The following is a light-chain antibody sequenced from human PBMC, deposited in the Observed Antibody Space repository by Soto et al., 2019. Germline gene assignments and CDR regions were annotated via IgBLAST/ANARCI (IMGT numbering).Light chain of an antibody. CDR2: DTS. CDR1: QIVDTS. Sequence: EVVLTQSPATLSLSPGERATLSCRPSQIVDTSLAWYQQNPGQAPSLLIYDTSNRATGIPARFSGSGSGTDFTLTISSLEPEDFAVYYCQQRGNWPLTFGGGTKVEIK. V-gene: IGKV3-11*01. CDR3: QQRGNWPLT. J-gene: IGKJ4*02.